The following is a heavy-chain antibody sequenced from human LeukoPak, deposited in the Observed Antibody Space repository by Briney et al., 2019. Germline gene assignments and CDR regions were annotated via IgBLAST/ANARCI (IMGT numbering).Heavy chain of an antibody. J-gene: IGHJ4*02. CDR1: RRTLVVDA. CDR3: ARDRLGLSFSVSHFDL. V-gene: IGHV3-20*04. CDR2: VNYKGAIT. D-gene: IGHD3-3*02. Sequence: RGSMTLSCLPFRRTLVVDAVGCVSRLQGGGRGWLCAVNYKGAITDYADSVKGRFTISRDNAKNSLYLRMDSLRAEDTALYYCARDRLGLSFSVSHFDLWGQGTLVTVCS.